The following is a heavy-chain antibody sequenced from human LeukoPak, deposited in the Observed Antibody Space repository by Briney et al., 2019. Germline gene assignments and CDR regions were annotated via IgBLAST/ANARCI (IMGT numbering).Heavy chain of an antibody. V-gene: IGHV1-2*02. CDR1: GYTFTGFY. CDR3: VREDFVVIPAAMRGGY. D-gene: IGHD2-2*01. CDR2: INPDRGGT. Sequence: ASVKVSCKASGYTFTGFYIHWVRQAPGQGLEWMGWINPDRGGTNYAQKFQGRVTLTRDTSINTAYMELSRLSSDDTAVYYCVREDFVVIPAAMRGGYWGQGTLVIVSS. J-gene: IGHJ4*02.